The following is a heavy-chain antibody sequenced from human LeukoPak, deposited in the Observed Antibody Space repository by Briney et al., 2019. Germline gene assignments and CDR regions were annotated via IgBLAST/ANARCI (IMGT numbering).Heavy chain of an antibody. CDR2: ISSSGSTI. J-gene: IGHJ4*02. V-gene: IGHV3-48*03. Sequence: PGGSLRLSCAASGFTFSSYEMNWVRQAPGKGLEWVSYISSSGSTIYYADSVKGRFTISRDNAKNSLYLQMNSLGAEDTAVYYCAGARRYDYVWGSYRYTEWYWGQGTLVTVSS. D-gene: IGHD3-16*02. CDR1: GFTFSSYE. CDR3: AGARRYDYVWGSYRYTEWY.